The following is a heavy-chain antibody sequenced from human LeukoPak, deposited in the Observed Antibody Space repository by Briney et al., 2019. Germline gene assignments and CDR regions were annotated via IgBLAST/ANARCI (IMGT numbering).Heavy chain of an antibody. D-gene: IGHD6-13*01. Sequence: SETLSLTCTVSGGSISSYYWSWVRQPAGKGLEWIGRIYASGNTNYSPSLKGRVTMTVDTSKNQFSPNLSSVTAADTAVYYCARGRGSSWYYFDSWGQGTMVTVSS. J-gene: IGHJ3*01. CDR2: IYASGNT. CDR3: ARGRGSSWYYFDS. V-gene: IGHV4-4*07. CDR1: GGSISSYY.